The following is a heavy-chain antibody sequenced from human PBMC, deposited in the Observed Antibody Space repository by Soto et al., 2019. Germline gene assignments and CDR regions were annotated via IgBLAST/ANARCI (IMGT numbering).Heavy chain of an antibody. CDR2: IYYSGST. J-gene: IGHJ6*02. V-gene: IGHV4-31*03. CDR1: GGSISSGGYY. Sequence: QVQLQESGPGLVKPSQTLSLTCTVSGGSISSGGYYWSGIRQHPGKGLEWIGYIYYSGSTYYNPSLKSRVTISVDTSKNQFSLQLSSVTAADTAVYYCARDCYYDSSGYPMGMDVWGQGTTVTVSS. CDR3: ARDCYYDSSGYPMGMDV. D-gene: IGHD3-22*01.